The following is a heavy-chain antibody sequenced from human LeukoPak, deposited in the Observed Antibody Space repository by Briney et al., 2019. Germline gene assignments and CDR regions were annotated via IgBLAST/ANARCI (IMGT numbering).Heavy chain of an antibody. D-gene: IGHD2-21*02. J-gene: IGHJ4*02. CDR3: ARAIVVVTAMSRSYDFVY. CDR2: ISYDGSNK. Sequence: GGSLRLSCAASGFTFSSYGMHWVRQAPGKGLEWVAGISYDGSNKYYADSVKGRFTISRGNSKNTLYLQMNSLRAEDTAVYYCARAIVVVTAMSRSYDFVYWGQGTLVTVSS. CDR1: GFTFSSYG. V-gene: IGHV3-30*03.